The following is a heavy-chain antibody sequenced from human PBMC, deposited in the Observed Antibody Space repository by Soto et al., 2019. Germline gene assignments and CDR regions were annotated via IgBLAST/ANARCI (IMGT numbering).Heavy chain of an antibody. CDR2: IKSKTDGGTT. V-gene: IGHV3-15*01. CDR1: GFTFSNAW. D-gene: IGHD3-3*01. CDR3: TTDRVHYDFWSGFGYYYYMDV. J-gene: IGHJ6*03. Sequence: GGSLRLSCAASGFTFSNAWMSWVRQAPGKGLEWVGRIKSKTDGGTTDYAAPVKGRFTISRDDSKNTLYLQMNSLKTEDTAVYYCTTDRVHYDFWSGFGYYYYMDVWGKGTTVTVSS.